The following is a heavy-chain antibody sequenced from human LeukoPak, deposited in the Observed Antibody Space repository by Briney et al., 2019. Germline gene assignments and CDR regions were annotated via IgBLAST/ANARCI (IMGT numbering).Heavy chain of an antibody. Sequence: GGSLRLSCAASGFTFSGYWMTWVRQAPGTGLEWVTYMNEGGSEIYYLDSVKGRFTISRDNGKNSLYLQMNSLRVEDTAVYYCARVLWFGSRTYGMDVWGQGTTVTVSS. D-gene: IGHD3-10*01. CDR3: ARVLWFGSRTYGMDV. V-gene: IGHV3-7*01. CDR1: GFTFSGYW. CDR2: MNEGGSEI. J-gene: IGHJ6*02.